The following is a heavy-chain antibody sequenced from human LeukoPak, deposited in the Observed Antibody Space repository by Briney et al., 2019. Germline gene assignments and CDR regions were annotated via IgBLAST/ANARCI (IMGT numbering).Heavy chain of an antibody. J-gene: IGHJ5*02. CDR2: IYYSGST. Sequence: WFRQPPGKGLEWIGSIYYSGSTYYNPSLKSRVTISVDTSKNQFSLKLSSVTAADTAVYYCARLYGSRTNNWFDPWGQGTLVTVSS. CDR3: ARLYGSRTNNWFDP. D-gene: IGHD6-13*01. V-gene: IGHV4-39*01.